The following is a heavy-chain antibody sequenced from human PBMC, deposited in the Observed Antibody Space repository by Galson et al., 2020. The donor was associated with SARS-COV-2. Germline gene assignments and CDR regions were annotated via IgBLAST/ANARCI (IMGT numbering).Heavy chain of an antibody. D-gene: IGHD3-22*01. CDR1: GDSISSGSYY. Sequence: SETLSLTCTVSGDSISSGSYYWSWIRQPAGQGLEWIGRIYTTGSTNYNPSLKSRVTISVDTSKNQFSLRLSSVTAADTAVYYCAGTMISFFDLWGRGTLVTVSS. CDR3: AGTMISFFDL. J-gene: IGHJ2*01. V-gene: IGHV4-61*02. CDR2: IYTTGST.